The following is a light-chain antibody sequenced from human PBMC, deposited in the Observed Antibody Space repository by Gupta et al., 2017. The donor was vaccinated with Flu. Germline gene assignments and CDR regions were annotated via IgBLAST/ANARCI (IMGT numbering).Light chain of an antibody. V-gene: IGLV2-14*01. Sequence: QSALTQPASVSGSPGQSITISCTGTSSDVGGYNYVSWYQQHPGKAPKLMIYEVSNRPSGVSNRFSGSKSGNTASLTISGLQAEDEADYYCSSHTSSSTPFGTGTKVTVL. CDR2: EVS. CDR3: SSHTSSSTP. CDR1: SSDVGGYNY. J-gene: IGLJ1*01.